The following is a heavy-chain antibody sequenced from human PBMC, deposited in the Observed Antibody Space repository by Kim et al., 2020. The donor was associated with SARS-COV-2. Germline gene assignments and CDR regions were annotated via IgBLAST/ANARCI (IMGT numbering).Heavy chain of an antibody. CDR3: ARDQMARYYGSGRVIDYYYYYYMDV. J-gene: IGHJ6*03. CDR2: ISSSSSYI. Sequence: GGSLRLSCAASGFTFSSYSMNWVRQAPGKGLEWVSSISSSSSYIYYADSVKGRFTISRDNAKNSLYLQMNSLRAEDTAVYYCARDQMARYYGSGRVIDYYYYYYMDVWGKGTTVTVSS. D-gene: IGHD3-10*01. V-gene: IGHV3-21*01. CDR1: GFTFSSYS.